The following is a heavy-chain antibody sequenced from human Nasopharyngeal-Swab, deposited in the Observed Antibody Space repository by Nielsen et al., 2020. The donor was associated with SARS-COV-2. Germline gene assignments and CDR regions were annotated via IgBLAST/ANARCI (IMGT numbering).Heavy chain of an antibody. CDR2: ISSSSSYT. Sequence: SLKISCAASGFTFSDYYMSWIRQAPGKGLEWVSYISSSSSYTNYADSVKGQFTISRDNAKNSLYLQMNSLRAEDTAVYYCAREYSGSYLGVDYWGQGTLVTVSS. V-gene: IGHV3-11*06. CDR1: GFTFSDYY. D-gene: IGHD1-26*01. J-gene: IGHJ4*02. CDR3: AREYSGSYLGVDY.